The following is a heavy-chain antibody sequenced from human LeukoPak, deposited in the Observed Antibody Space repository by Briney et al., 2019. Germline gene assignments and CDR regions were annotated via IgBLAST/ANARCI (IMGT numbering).Heavy chain of an antibody. V-gene: IGHV1-2*02. Sequence: ASVKVSCKASGYTFTGYYIHWVRQAPGQGLEYMGWINPNGGGTKYAQKFQGRVTMTRDTSISTDYMEMRSLTSDDTALYFCAYEESGWQFFDYWGQGTLVTVST. CDR3: AYEESGWQFFDY. CDR2: INPNGGGT. J-gene: IGHJ4*02. D-gene: IGHD3-3*01. CDR1: GYTFTGYY.